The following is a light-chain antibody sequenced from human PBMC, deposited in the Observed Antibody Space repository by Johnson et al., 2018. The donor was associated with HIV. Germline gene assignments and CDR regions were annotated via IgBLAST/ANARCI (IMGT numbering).Light chain of an antibody. CDR2: ENN. V-gene: IGLV1-51*02. CDR1: SSNIGNNY. Sequence: QSVLTQPPSVSVAPGQKVTISCSGSSSNIGNNYVSWYQQLPGTAPKLLIYENNKRPSGIPDRFSGSKSGTSATLGITGLQTGDEADYYCGTWDSSLSAYVFGTWTKVTVL. J-gene: IGLJ1*01. CDR3: GTWDSSLSAYV.